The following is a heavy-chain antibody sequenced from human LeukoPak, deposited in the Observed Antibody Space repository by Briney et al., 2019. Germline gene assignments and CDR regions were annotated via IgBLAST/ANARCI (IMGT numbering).Heavy chain of an antibody. CDR3: VSSSGPFWYFDL. V-gene: IGHV3-11*01. J-gene: IGHJ2*01. CDR1: GFTFSDYY. Sequence: PGGSLRLSCAASGFTFSDYYMNWIRQAPGKGLEGISYISSSATDINYADSVEGRFTISRDNAKNSLYLQMNSLRAEDTAVYYCVSSSGPFWYFDLWGRGTLVTVSS. D-gene: IGHD3-22*01. CDR2: ISSSATDI.